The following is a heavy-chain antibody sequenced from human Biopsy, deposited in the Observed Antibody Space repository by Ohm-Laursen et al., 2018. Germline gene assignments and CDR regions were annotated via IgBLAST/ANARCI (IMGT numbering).Heavy chain of an antibody. D-gene: IGHD4-11*01. CDR1: GFTFTSYA. Sequence: SSLRLSCAASGFTFTSYAMHWVRQAPGKGLEWVAVISYDGGGEYYADSLQGRFIISRDNPKNTVDLQMNSLRAEDTAVYFCARDGKRWDYSTYFSWHFDLWGRGTLVTVSS. V-gene: IGHV3-30*03. CDR2: ISYDGGGE. J-gene: IGHJ2*01. CDR3: ARDGKRWDYSTYFSWHFDL.